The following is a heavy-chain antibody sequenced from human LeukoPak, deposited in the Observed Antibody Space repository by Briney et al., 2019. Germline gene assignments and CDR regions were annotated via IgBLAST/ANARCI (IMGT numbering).Heavy chain of an antibody. CDR1: GGSISSSSYY. CDR2: IYYSGST. V-gene: IGHV4-39*01. CDR3: ARAYCGGDCYLNWFDP. Sequence: SETLSLTCTVSGGSISSSSYYWGWIRQPPGKGLEWIGSIYYSGSTYYNPSLKSRVTISVDTSKNQFSLKPSSVTAADTAVYYCARAYCGGDCYLNWFDPWGQGTLVTVSS. J-gene: IGHJ5*02. D-gene: IGHD2-21*01.